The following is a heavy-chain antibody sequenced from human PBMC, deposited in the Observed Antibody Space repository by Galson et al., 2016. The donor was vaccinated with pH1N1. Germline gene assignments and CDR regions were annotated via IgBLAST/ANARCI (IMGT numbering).Heavy chain of an antibody. CDR2: VYHSGHT. V-gene: IGHV4-38-2*01. Sequence: GYYWGWVRQPPGKGLEWIGSVYHSGHTYYTPSLQSRVTVSVDTSKNQFSLTLTSVTAADTAVYYCARNIGYSRGYYFDFWGQGTLLTVSS. J-gene: IGHJ4*02. CDR1: GYY. CDR3: ARNIGYSRGYYFDF. D-gene: IGHD2-15*01.